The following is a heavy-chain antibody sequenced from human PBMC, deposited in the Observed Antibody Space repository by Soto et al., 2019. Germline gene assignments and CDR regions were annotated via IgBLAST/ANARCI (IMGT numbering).Heavy chain of an antibody. V-gene: IGHV5-51*01. CDR2: IYPGDSDT. CDR3: ARNSAAGKYNYGMDV. Sequence: GESLKISCKGSGYSFTSYWIGWVRQMPGKGLEWMGIIYPGDSDTRYSPSFQGQVTISADKSISTAYLQWSSLKASDTAMYYCARNSAAGKYNYGMDVWGPGTTVTVPS. D-gene: IGHD6-13*01. CDR1: GYSFTSYW. J-gene: IGHJ6*02.